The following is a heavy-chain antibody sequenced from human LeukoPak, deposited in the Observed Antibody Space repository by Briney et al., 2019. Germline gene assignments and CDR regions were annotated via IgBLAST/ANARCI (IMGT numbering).Heavy chain of an antibody. CDR1: GYTFTGYY. V-gene: IGHV1-2*02. CDR3: ARRLLRFGELSHFDY. D-gene: IGHD3-10*01. J-gene: IGHJ4*02. Sequence: GASVKVSCKASGYTFTGYYMHWVRQAPGQGLEWMGWINPNSGGTNYAQKFQGRVTMTRDTSISTAYMELSSLRSEDTAVYYCARRLLRFGELSHFDYWGQGTLVTVSS. CDR2: INPNSGGT.